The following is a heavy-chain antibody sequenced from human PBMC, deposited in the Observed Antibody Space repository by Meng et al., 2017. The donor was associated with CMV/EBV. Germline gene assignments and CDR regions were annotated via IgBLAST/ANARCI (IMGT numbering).Heavy chain of an antibody. V-gene: IGHV4-61*01. CDR3: ARSAGTRYYYYGMDV. Sequence: SETLSLTCTVSGASVSSGSYYWSWIRQPPGKGLEWIGYIYYSGSTNYNPSLKSRVIISVDTSKNQFSLKLSSVTAADTAVYYCARSAGTRYYYYGMDVWGQGTTVTVSS. D-gene: IGHD1-26*01. CDR2: IYYSGST. CDR1: GASVSSGSYY. J-gene: IGHJ6*02.